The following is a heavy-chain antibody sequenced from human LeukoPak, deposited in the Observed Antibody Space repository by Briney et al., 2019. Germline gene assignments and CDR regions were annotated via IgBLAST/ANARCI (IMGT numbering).Heavy chain of an antibody. CDR1: GYTFTSYD. CDR2: MNPNSGNT. CDR3: AREGFDS. J-gene: IGHJ4*02. V-gene: IGHV1-8*01. Sequence: ASVKVSCKASGYTFTSYDINWVRQATGQGLEWMGWMNPNSGNTGYAQKFQGRVTITTNTSISTAYMELRSLRYEDTAIYYCAREGFDSWGQGTLVTVSS.